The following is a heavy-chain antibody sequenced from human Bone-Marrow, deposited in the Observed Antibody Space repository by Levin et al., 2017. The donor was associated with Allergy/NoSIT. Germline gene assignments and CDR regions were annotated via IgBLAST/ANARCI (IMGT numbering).Heavy chain of an antibody. Sequence: GESLKISCAASGFTFSSYGMHWVRQAPGKGLEWVAVIWYDGSNKYYADSVKGRFTISRDNSKNTLYLQMNSLRAEDTAVYYCAYPGIAVAGTQPDAFDTWGQGTMVTVSS. J-gene: IGHJ3*02. V-gene: IGHV3-33*01. CDR3: AYPGIAVAGTQPDAFDT. CDR1: GFTFSSYG. CDR2: IWYDGSNK. D-gene: IGHD6-19*01.